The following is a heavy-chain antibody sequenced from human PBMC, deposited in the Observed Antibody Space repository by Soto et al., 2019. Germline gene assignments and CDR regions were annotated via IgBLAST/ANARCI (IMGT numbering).Heavy chain of an antibody. CDR1: GGTFSTYT. V-gene: IGHV1-69*08. Sequence: QVQLVQSGAEVKKPASSVKVSCKASGGTFSTYTITWVRQAPGQGLEWMGRIIPIIGIVNYAQMFQGRVTITADKFTGTAYMELTRLRFDDTAVYYCAGDPDSHYNDSHAYSYPWGQGTLVTVSS. CDR2: IIPIIGIV. CDR3: AGDPDSHYNDSHAYSYP. J-gene: IGHJ5*02. D-gene: IGHD3-22*01.